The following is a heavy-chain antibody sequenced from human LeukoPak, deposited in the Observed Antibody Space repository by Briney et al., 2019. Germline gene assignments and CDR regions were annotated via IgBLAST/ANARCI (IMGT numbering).Heavy chain of an antibody. Sequence: GGSLRLSCAASGFTFSGSAMHWVRQASGKGLEWVGRIRSKANSYATAFAASVKGRFTISRDDSKNTAYLQMNSLKTEDTAVYYCTRAVVSLTLFDYWGQGTVVTVSS. D-gene: IGHD4-23*01. J-gene: IGHJ4*02. V-gene: IGHV3-73*01. CDR1: GFTFSGSA. CDR2: IRSKANSYAT. CDR3: TRAVVSLTLFDY.